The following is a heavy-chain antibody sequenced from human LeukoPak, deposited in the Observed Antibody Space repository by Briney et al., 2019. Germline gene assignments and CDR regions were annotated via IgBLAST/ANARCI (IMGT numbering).Heavy chain of an antibody. CDR2: IIPIFGTA. J-gene: IGHJ4*02. Sequence: SVKVSCKASGGTFSSYAISWVRQAPGQGLEWMGGIIPIFGTANYAQKFQGRVTITADESTSTAYMELSSLRSEDTAVYYCARRSGYGDYQFVYWGQGTLVTVSS. V-gene: IGHV1-69*01. CDR1: GGTFSSYA. D-gene: IGHD4-17*01. CDR3: ARRSGYGDYQFVY.